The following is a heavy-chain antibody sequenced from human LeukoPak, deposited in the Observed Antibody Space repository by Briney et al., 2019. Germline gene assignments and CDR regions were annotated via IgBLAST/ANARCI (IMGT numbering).Heavy chain of an antibody. CDR2: ISSSGGTT. V-gene: IGHV3-23*01. Sequence: GGSLRLSCAASGFTFTSYGMNWARQAPGKGLEWVSGISSSGGTTYYTDSVKGRFTISRDNSKNTLPLQMSSLRAEDTAVYYCAKEDSRWNYGMDIWGQGTTVTVSS. CDR1: GFTFTSYG. CDR3: AKEDSRWNYGMDI. D-gene: IGHD1-1*01. J-gene: IGHJ6*02.